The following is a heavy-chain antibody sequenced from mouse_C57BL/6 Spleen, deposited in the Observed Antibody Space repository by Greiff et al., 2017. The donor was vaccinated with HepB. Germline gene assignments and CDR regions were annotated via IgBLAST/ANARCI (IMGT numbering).Heavy chain of an antibody. CDR3: TTWYSNVWFAY. J-gene: IGHJ3*01. V-gene: IGHV6-6*01. Sequence: EVQGVESGGGLVQPGGSMKLSCAASGFTFSDAWMDWVRQSPEKGLEWVAEIRNKANNHATYYAESVKGRFTISRDDSKSSVYLQMNSLRAEDTGIYYCTTWYSNVWFAYWGQGTLVTVSA. D-gene: IGHD2-5*01. CDR2: IRNKANNHAT. CDR1: GFTFSDAW.